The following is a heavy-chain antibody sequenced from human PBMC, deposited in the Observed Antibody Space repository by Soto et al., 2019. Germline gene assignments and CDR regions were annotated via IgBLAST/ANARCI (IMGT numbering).Heavy chain of an antibody. Sequence: SETLSLTCTVSGGSISSSSYYWGWIRQPPGKGLEWIGSIYYSGSTYYNPSLKSRVTISVDTSKNQFSLKLSSVTAADTAVYYCARSFIMTTVAFDYWGQGTLVTVS. D-gene: IGHD4-17*01. CDR2: IYYSGST. V-gene: IGHV4-39*01. CDR1: GGSISSSSYY. J-gene: IGHJ4*02. CDR3: ARSFIMTTVAFDY.